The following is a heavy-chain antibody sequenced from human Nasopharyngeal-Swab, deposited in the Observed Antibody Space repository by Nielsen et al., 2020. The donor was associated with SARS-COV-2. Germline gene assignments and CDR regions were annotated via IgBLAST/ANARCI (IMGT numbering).Heavy chain of an antibody. Sequence: GESLKIYCAASGFTFSSYWMHWVRQAPGKWLVWVSRMNSDETSTSYADSVKGRFTISRDNAKNTLYLQMNSLRAEDTAVYYCARDVGTYYYDSSGFLNYYYYTMDVWGQGTTVTVSS. J-gene: IGHJ6*02. D-gene: IGHD3-22*01. CDR3: ARDVGTYYYDSSGFLNYYYYTMDV. CDR2: MNSDETST. CDR1: GFTFSSYW. V-gene: IGHV3-74*01.